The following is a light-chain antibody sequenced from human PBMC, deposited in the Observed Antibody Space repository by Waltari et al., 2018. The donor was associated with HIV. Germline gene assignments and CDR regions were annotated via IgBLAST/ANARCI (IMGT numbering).Light chain of an antibody. CDR2: DSN. CDR3: GTWDSSLSAWV. V-gene: IGLV1-51*01. CDR1: SSNIGNNY. Sequence: QSVLTQPPSVSAAPGQKVTISCSGRSSNIGNNYVTWYQQLPGTAPKLLIYDSNKRPSGIPDRFSGSKSGTSGTLAITVLQTGDEADYYCGTWDSSLSAWVFGGGTKLTVL. J-gene: IGLJ3*02.